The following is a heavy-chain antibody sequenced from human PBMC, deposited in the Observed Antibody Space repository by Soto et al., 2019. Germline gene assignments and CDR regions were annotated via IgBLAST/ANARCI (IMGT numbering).Heavy chain of an antibody. CDR1: GYTFTSYA. CDR3: ARQWTGRWLRSRYYFDY. CDR2: INAGNGNT. Sequence: ASVKVSCKASGYTFTSYAMHWVRQAPGQRLEWMGWINAGNGNTKYSQKFQGRVTITRDTSASTAYMELSSLRSEDTAVSYCARQWTGRWLRSRYYFDYWGQGTLVTVSS. J-gene: IGHJ4*02. V-gene: IGHV1-3*01. D-gene: IGHD5-12*01.